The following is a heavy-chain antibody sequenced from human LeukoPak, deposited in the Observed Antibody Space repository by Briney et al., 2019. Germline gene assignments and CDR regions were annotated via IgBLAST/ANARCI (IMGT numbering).Heavy chain of an antibody. CDR3: ARVRDGYNDAYDI. J-gene: IGHJ3*02. CDR2: VNPGGDST. V-gene: IGHV1-46*02. CDR1: GYTFNNYN. D-gene: IGHD5-24*01. Sequence: GASVKVSCKASGYTFNNYNIHWLRQAPGQGLEWMGLVNPGGDSTNYAQDFQGRLTLTGDTSTSTVYMELSSLRSEDTAVYYCARVRDGYNDAYDIWGQGTMVTVTS.